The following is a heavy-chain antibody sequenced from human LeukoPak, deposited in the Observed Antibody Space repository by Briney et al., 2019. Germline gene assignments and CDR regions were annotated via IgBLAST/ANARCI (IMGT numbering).Heavy chain of an antibody. V-gene: IGHV4-38-2*01. CDR1: GFSINSGYF. J-gene: IGHJ4*02. D-gene: IGHD2-2*01. CDR3: ARRISTRRGETCSSTSCYFDY. Sequence: SETLSLTCAVSGFSINSGYFWAWIRQSPGKGLEWIGRIFHNGITYYNPSLKSPITISVDTSQNQFSLRLSSVTAADTAVYYCARRISTRRGETCSSTSCYFDYWGQGTLVTVSS. CDR2: IFHNGIT.